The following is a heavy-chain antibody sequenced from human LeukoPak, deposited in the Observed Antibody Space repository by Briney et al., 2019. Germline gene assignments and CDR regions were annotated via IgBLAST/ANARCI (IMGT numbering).Heavy chain of an antibody. Sequence: GGSLRLSCAASGFTVSSSYMSWVRQAPGKGLEWVSVIYAGGTTYYPDSVKGRFTISRDNSKNTLYLQMDSLRSEDTAVYYCATNGYSGTYNRYFDSWSQGTLVTVSS. D-gene: IGHD1-26*01. CDR1: GFTVSSSY. CDR2: IYAGGTT. J-gene: IGHJ4*02. V-gene: IGHV3-53*05. CDR3: ATNGYSGTYNRYFDS.